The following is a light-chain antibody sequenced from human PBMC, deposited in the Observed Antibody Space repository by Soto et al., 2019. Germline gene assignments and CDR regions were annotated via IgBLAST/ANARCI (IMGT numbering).Light chain of an antibody. J-gene: IGKJ1*01. Sequence: DIQMTQSPSTLSASAGDRVTITCLASQSISSWLAWYQQKPGKAPKLLIYDASSLESGVPSRFSGSGSGTEFTLTISSLQPDDFATYYCQQYNSYQWTFGQGTKVDI. CDR1: QSISSW. CDR2: DAS. CDR3: QQYNSYQWT. V-gene: IGKV1-5*01.